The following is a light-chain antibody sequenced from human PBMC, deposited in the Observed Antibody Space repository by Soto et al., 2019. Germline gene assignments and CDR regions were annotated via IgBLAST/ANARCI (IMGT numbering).Light chain of an antibody. Sequence: DIPMTQSPHSLSASVGDRVTITCRASQPISTWLAWYQEKPGKAPKLLIYDASSLEGGVPSRFSGSGSGTEFTLTISSLQPDDFATYYCHQYNYYRPTFGQGTKVDIK. CDR3: HQYNYYRPT. CDR1: QPISTW. V-gene: IGKV1-5*01. CDR2: DAS. J-gene: IGKJ1*01.